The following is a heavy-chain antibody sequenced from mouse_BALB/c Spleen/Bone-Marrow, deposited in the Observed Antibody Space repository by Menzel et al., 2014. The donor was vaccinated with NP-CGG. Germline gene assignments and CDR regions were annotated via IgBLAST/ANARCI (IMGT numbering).Heavy chain of an antibody. CDR1: GFNIKDTY. CDR3: ARYRYGNFDY. J-gene: IGHJ2*01. D-gene: IGHD2-1*01. Sequence: EVQFQQSGAELVKPGASVKLSCTASGFNIKDTYIHWVKQRPEQGLEWIGRIDPANGNTKYDPKFQGKATITADTSSNTAYLQLSSLTSEDTAVYYCARYRYGNFDYWGQGTTLTVSS. CDR2: IDPANGNT. V-gene: IGHV14-3*02.